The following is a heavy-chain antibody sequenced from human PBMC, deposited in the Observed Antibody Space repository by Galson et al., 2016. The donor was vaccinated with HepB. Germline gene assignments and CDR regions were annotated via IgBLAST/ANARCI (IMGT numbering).Heavy chain of an antibody. Sequence: SLRLSCAASGFTFGSYAMSWFRQAPGRGLEWVSFIRSKPYGGTTEYAASVKGRFTISRDDSKSIVYLQMDSLKAEDTAVYYCTTRWFDPWGQGTLVTVSS. CDR1: GFTFGSYA. CDR2: IRSKPYGGTT. CDR3: TTRWFDP. J-gene: IGHJ5*02. V-gene: IGHV3-49*03.